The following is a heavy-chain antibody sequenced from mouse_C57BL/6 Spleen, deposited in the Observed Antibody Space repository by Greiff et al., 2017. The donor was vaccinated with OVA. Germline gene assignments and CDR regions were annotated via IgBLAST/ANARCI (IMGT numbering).Heavy chain of an antibody. CDR1: GYTFTSYW. CDR2: ILPGSGST. J-gene: IGHJ1*03. D-gene: IGHD1-3*01. Sequence: QVQLQQPGAELVKPGASVKLSCKASGYTFTSYWMQWVKQRPGHGLEWIGEILPGSGSTNYNEKFKGKATFTADTSSNTAYMQLSSLTTEDSAIYYCARREVKRYFDVWGTGTTVTVSS. CDR3: ARREVKRYFDV. V-gene: IGHV1-9*01.